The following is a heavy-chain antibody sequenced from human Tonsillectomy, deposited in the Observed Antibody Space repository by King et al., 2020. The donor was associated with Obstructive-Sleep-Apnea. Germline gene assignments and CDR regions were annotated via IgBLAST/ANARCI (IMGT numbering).Heavy chain of an antibody. V-gene: IGHV4-34*01. J-gene: IGHJ5*02. CDR1: GGSFSGYY. CDR3: ASLLSHVFP. D-gene: IGHD2-15*01. Sequence: VQLQQWGAGLLKPSETLSLTCAVYGGSFSGYYWSWIRQPPGKGLEWIGEINHSGSTNYNPSLKSRVIISVDTSKNQFSLKLTSVTAADTAVYYCASLLSHVFPWGQGTLVTVSS. CDR2: INHSGST.